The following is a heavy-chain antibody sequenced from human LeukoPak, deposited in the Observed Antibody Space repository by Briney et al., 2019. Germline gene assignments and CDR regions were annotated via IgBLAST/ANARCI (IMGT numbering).Heavy chain of an antibody. J-gene: IGHJ4*02. D-gene: IGHD3-22*01. CDR1: GFTFSDFP. Sequence: GGSLRLSCAASGFTFSDFPMIWVRQAPGKGLEWVSAISGSGGSTYYADSVKGRFTISRDNSKNTLYLQMNSLRAEDTAVYYCAKDLHYDSSGYYSYWGQGTLVTVSS. CDR3: AKDLHYDSSGYYSY. V-gene: IGHV3-23*01. CDR2: ISGSGGST.